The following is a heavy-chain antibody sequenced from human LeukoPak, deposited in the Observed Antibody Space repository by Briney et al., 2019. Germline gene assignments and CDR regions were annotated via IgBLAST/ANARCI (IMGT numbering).Heavy chain of an antibody. CDR1: GYIFGDYY. J-gene: IGHJ4*02. CDR3: ARGGLAVAGKTQFHFDK. Sequence: ASVKVSCKASGYIFGDYYIHWVRQAPGQGLEYMGWINPNGGGPNYAQRVKGRVTLSKDTSINTVHMEMTGLTSDDTAVFYCARGGLAVAGKTQFHFDKWGQGTLVTVSS. CDR2: INPNGGGP. D-gene: IGHD6-19*01. V-gene: IGHV1-2*02.